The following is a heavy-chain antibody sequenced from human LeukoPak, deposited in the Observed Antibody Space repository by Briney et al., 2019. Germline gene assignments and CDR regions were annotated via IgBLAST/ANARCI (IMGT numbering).Heavy chain of an antibody. Sequence: ASVTVSLKSSGHTFTTYDINWVRQATAQGLEWVGWMKPNSGNTGYAQKFQRRVTMTRNTSMSTAYMELRSLRSEDAAVYYCARANYYGSGKKDLDYWGQGTLVTVSS. D-gene: IGHD3-10*01. CDR1: GHTFTTYD. CDR2: MKPNSGNT. V-gene: IGHV1-8*01. CDR3: ARANYYGSGKKDLDY. J-gene: IGHJ4*02.